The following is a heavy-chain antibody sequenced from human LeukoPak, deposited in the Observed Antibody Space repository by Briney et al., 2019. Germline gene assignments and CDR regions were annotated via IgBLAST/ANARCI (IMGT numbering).Heavy chain of an antibody. J-gene: IGHJ1*01. Sequence: SVKVSCKASGGTFSSYAISWVRQAPGQGLEWMGGIIPIFGTANYAQKFQGRVTITADESTSTAYMELSSLRSEDTGVYYCAGFDYYGSRGYFQHWGQGTLVTVSS. V-gene: IGHV1-69*13. D-gene: IGHD3-10*01. CDR1: GGTFSSYA. CDR3: AGFDYYGSRGYFQH. CDR2: IIPIFGTA.